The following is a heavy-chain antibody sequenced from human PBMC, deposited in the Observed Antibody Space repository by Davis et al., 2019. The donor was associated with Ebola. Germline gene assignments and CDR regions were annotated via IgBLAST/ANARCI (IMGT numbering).Heavy chain of an antibody. J-gene: IGHJ4*02. V-gene: IGHV1-2*02. CDR3: ARDHPDCSGASCYD. CDR2: INPNSGDT. CDR1: VYTFTSYD. Sequence: ASVKVSCKASVYTFTSYDINWVRQAPGQGLEWMGRINPNSGDTNYARGFQGRVTMTRDTSVSTAYMELSRLRSDDTAVYYCARDHPDCSGASCYDWGQGTLVTVSS. D-gene: IGHD2-2*01.